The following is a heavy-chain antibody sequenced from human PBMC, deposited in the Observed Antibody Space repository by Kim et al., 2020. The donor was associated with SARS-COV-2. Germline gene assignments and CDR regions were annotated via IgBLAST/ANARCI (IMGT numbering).Heavy chain of an antibody. CDR2: IKRNSEGGTL. V-gene: IGHV3-15*01. D-gene: IGHD3-22*01. Sequence: GGSLRLSCAASGFPFNTAWMTWVRQAPGKGLEWVGRIKRNSEGGTLDYAATVKGRFTISRDDSKNMLYLQMDSLKTEDIGVYFCVTEQSGFVGWGQGTLV. CDR3: VTEQSGFVG. J-gene: IGHJ4*02. CDR1: GFPFNTAW.